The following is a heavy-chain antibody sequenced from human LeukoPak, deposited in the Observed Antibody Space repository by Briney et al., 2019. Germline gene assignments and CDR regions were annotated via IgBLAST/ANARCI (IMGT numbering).Heavy chain of an antibody. CDR3: ARDLPADVDTPAFDI. CDR1: GGSISSNY. D-gene: IGHD5-18*01. V-gene: IGHV4-59*01. Sequence: SETLSLTCTVAGGSISSNYWSWIRQPPGKGLEWNGYIYYSGSTNYNTSLKSGVTISVDTSKNQFSRKLSSVTAADTAVYYCARDLPADVDTPAFDIWGQGTMVTVSS. CDR2: IYYSGST. J-gene: IGHJ3*02.